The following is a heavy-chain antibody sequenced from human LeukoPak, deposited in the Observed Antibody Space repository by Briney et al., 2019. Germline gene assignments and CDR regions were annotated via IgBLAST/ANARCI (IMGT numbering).Heavy chain of an antibody. CDR1: GGSISRGGDY. CDR2: IYYSGST. D-gene: IGHD3-10*01. CDR3: ARDWNGSVY. V-gene: IGHV4-31*03. J-gene: IGHJ4*02. Sequence: SEPLSLNCTVSGGSISRGGDYWSWFRQYPGKGLEWIGYIYYSGSTYYNPSLKSRVTISVDTSKNQFSLKLSSVTAADTAVYYCARDWNGSVYWGQGTLVTVSS.